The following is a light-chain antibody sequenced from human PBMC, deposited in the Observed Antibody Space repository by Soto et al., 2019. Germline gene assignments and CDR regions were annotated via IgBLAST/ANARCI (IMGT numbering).Light chain of an antibody. CDR3: QQRSNWLLT. J-gene: IGKJ4*01. CDR1: QSVGSY. CDR2: DAS. V-gene: IGKV3-11*01. Sequence: EIVLTQSPATLSLSPGERATLSCRASQSVGSYLAWYQQKPGQAPRLLISDASNRAAGIPARFSGSGSGTDFTLTISSLEPADFAVYYCQQRSNWLLTFGGGTKVDIK.